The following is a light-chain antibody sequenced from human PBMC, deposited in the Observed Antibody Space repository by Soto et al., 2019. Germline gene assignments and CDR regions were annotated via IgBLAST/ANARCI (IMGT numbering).Light chain of an antibody. J-gene: IGKJ4*01. Sequence: EIVLTQSPATLSLSPGERATLSCRASQSVSSYLAWYQQKPDQAPRLLIYDTSNRATVIPARFSGSGSGTDFTLTISILEPEDFAVYYCQQRSNWPWTFGGGTKVEIK. CDR3: QQRSNWPWT. CDR1: QSVSSY. V-gene: IGKV3-11*01. CDR2: DTS.